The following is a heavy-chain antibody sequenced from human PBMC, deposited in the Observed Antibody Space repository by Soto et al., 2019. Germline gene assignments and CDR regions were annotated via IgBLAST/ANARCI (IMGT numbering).Heavy chain of an antibody. CDR3: ARERFGARGDNFYDY. D-gene: IGHD3-10*01. J-gene: IGHJ4*02. CDR1: GYNFFMFG. CDR2: ISPYNGNT. Sequence: QVPLVQSGAAIQKPGASVKVSCQASGYNFFMFGISWLRQAPRQGLESVGWISPYNGNTDFAQKFRGGVVLTADTSPKIISMELRSLRQDDTATYYCARERFGARGDNFYDYWGQGTLVTVSS. V-gene: IGHV1-18*01.